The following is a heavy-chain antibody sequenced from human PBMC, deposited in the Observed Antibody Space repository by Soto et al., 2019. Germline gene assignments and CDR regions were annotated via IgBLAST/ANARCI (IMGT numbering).Heavy chain of an antibody. CDR1: GGSLISYY. V-gene: IGHV4-59*08. J-gene: IGHJ6*03. CDR2: IYYSEST. Sequence: SETLSLTCTVSGGSLISYYWSWIRQPPWTGLEWIGYIYYSESTNYNPSLKSRVTISVDTSKNQFSLNLSSVTAADTAVYYCAITPYSRSGNYYRYMDVWGKGTTVTVSS. D-gene: IGHD6-6*01. CDR3: AITPYSRSGNYYRYMDV.